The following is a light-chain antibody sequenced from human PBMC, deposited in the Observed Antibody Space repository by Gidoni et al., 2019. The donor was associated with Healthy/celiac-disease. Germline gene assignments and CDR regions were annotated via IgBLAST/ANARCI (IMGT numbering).Light chain of an antibody. CDR3: QAWDSSTGV. CDR1: KLGDKY. J-gene: IGLJ1*01. Sequence: SYELTQPPSVSVSPGQTASIPCSGDKLGDKYACWYQQKPGQSPVLVIYQDSKRPSGIPERVSGSNSGDTATLTISGTQAMDEADYYCQAWDSSTGVFGTGTKVTVL. V-gene: IGLV3-1*01. CDR2: QDS.